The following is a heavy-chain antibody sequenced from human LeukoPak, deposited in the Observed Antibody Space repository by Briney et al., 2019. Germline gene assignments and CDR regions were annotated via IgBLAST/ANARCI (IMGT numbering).Heavy chain of an antibody. CDR3: AKAQVSRGYRNSFDQ. J-gene: IGHJ4*02. CDR2: ISDSGGGT. V-gene: IGHV3-23*01. D-gene: IGHD5-24*01. CDR1: GVTFSSYA. Sequence: PGGSLRLSCAAPGVTFSSYAMSWVRQAPGKGLEGVAAISDSGGGTYYADSVKGRFTISRDNSKNTLYLQMNSLRAEDTAVYYCAKAQVSRGYRNSFDQWGQGTLVTVSS.